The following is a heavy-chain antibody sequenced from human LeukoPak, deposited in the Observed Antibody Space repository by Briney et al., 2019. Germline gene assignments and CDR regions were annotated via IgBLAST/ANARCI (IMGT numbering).Heavy chain of an antibody. V-gene: IGHV3-23*01. CDR2: ISGSGGST. J-gene: IGHJ4*02. CDR1: GFTFSSYA. CDR3: ASGGYYITYFDY. D-gene: IGHD3-22*01. Sequence: GGSLRLSCAASGFTFSSYAMNWVRQAPGKGLEWVSAISGSGGSTYYADSVKGRFTISRDNSKNTLYLQMNSLRAEDTAVYYCASGGYYITYFDYWGQGILVTVSS.